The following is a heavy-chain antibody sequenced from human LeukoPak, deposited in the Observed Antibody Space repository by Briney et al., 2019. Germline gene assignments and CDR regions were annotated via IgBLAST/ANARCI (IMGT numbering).Heavy chain of an antibody. CDR2: IYHSGST. CDR3: ARGGGYASPIGY. CDR1: GGSISTYY. V-gene: IGHV4-59*01. J-gene: IGHJ4*02. D-gene: IGHD5-12*01. Sequence: SETLSLTCAVYGGSISTYYWSWIRQPPGKGLEWIGYIYHSGSTNYNPSLKSRATISVDTSKNQFSLKLSSVTAADTAVYYCARGGGYASPIGYWGQGALVTVSS.